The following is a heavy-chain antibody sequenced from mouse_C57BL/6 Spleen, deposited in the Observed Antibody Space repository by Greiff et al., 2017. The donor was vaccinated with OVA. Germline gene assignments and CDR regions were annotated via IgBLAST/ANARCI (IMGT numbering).Heavy chain of an antibody. CDR1: GYTFTSYD. D-gene: IGHD1-1*01. J-gene: IGHJ1*03. CDR2: IYPRDGST. V-gene: IGHV1-85*01. CDR3: ARSGDYYGSSYWYFDV. Sequence: QVQLQQSGPELVKPGASVKLSCKASGYTFTSYDINWVKQRPGQGLEWIGWIYPRDGSTKYNEKFKGKATLTVDTSSSTAYMELHSLTSEDSAVYFCARSGDYYGSSYWYFDVWGTGTTVTVSS.